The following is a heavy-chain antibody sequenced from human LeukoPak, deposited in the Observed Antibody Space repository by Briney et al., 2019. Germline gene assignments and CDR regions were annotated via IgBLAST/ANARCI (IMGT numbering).Heavy chain of an antibody. D-gene: IGHD4/OR15-4a*01. Sequence: GGSLRLSCAASGFTSSSYAMHWVRQAPGKGLEWVAVISYDGSNKYYADSVKGRFTISRDNSKNTLYLQMNSLRAEDTAVYYCARSLTSRLDAFDIWGQGTMVTVSS. CDR1: GFTSSSYA. J-gene: IGHJ3*02. CDR3: ARSLTSRLDAFDI. V-gene: IGHV3-30-3*01. CDR2: ISYDGSNK.